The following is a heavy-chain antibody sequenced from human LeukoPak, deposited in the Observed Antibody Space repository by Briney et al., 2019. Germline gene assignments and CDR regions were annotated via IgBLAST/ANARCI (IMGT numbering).Heavy chain of an antibody. CDR1: GGSISSYD. V-gene: IGHV4-4*07. D-gene: IGHD3-22*01. Sequence: SETLSLTCTVSGGSISSYDWSWFRQPAGKRLEWIGRIYTRGSTNYNPSLKSRVIMSVDTSKNQFSLKLSSVTAADTAVYYCARFSEYSHSSVHYLDYWGQGTLVSVSS. J-gene: IGHJ4*02. CDR3: ARFSEYSHSSVHYLDY. CDR2: IYTRGST.